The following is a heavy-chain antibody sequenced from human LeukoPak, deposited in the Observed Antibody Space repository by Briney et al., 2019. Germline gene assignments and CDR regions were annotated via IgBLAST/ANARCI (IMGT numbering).Heavy chain of an antibody. D-gene: IGHD2-15*01. CDR3: VRDNPRCCGVVPANIDDY. J-gene: IGHJ4*02. V-gene: IGHV3-23*01. CDR2: ISGSGGST. Sequence: ETLSLTCTVSGGSISSSSYYWGWIRQPPGKGLEWVSAISGSGGSTYYADSVKGRFTISRDNSKNTLYLQMNSLRAEDTAVYYCVRDNPRCCGVVPANIDDYWGQGTLVTVSS. CDR1: GGSISSSSYY.